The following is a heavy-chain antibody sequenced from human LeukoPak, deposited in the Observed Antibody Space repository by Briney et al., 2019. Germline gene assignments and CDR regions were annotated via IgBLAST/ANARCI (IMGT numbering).Heavy chain of an antibody. J-gene: IGHJ4*02. Sequence: GGSLRLSCAASGFTFSSYWMHWVRHAPGKGLVWVSRINSDGSSTSYADSVKGRFTISRDNAKNTLYLQMNSLRAEDTVVYYCARGVWGYYSDYWGQGTLVTASS. CDR3: ARGVWGYYSDY. D-gene: IGHD3-22*01. CDR2: INSDGSST. CDR1: GFTFSSYW. V-gene: IGHV3-74*01.